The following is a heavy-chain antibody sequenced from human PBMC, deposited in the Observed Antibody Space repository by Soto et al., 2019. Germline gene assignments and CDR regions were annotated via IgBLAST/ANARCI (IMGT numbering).Heavy chain of an antibody. CDR3: ARGRTVRNYADDSSDYFYFFDY. CDR1: GDSISTFY. V-gene: IGHV4-59*07. D-gene: IGHD3-22*01. CDR2: VYYTGST. Sequence: PSDTLSLTCTVSGDSISTFYWGWMRQSPGKELEWIGYVYYTGSTIYNPSLKSRVTISVDRSKNQFSLKLTSANAADTAVYYCARGRTVRNYADDSSDYFYFFDYWGQGTQVTVSS. J-gene: IGHJ4*02.